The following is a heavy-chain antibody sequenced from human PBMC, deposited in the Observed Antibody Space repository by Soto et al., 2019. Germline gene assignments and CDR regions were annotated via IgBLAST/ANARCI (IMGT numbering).Heavy chain of an antibody. CDR3: APTARYCSSTSCYGRYYYYMDV. CDR2: IYNSGST. D-gene: IGHD2-2*01. CDR1: GGSISSSSYY. Sequence: PSETLSLTCTVSGGSISSSSYYWGWIRQPPGKRLEWIGSIYNSGSTYYNPPLKSRVTISVDTSKNQFSLKLSSVTAADTAVYYCAPTARYCSSTSCYGRYYYYMDVWGKGTTVTVSS. J-gene: IGHJ6*03. V-gene: IGHV4-39*01.